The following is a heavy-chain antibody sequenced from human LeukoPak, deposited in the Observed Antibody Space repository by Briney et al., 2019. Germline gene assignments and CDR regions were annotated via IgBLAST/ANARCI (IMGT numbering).Heavy chain of an antibody. V-gene: IGHV4-59*01. CDR3: AREISGYAPGAFDI. Sequence: SETLSLTCTVSGGSISSYYWSWIRQPPGKGLEWIGYIYYSGSTNYNPSLKSRVTISVDTSKNQFSLKLSSVTAADTAVYYCAREISGYAPGAFDIWGQGTMVTVSS. CDR2: IYYSGST. CDR1: GGSISSYY. J-gene: IGHJ3*02. D-gene: IGHD5-12*01.